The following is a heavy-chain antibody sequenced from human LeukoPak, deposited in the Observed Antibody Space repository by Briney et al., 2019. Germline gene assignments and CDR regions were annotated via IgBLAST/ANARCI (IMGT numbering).Heavy chain of an antibody. D-gene: IGHD3-10*01. V-gene: IGHV4-30-4*08. Sequence: PSETLSLTCTVSGGSISSGDYYWSWIRQPPGKGLEWIGYVYYSGSTYYNPSLKSRVTISVDTSKNQFSLKLSSVTAADTAVYYCARAGIYGSGSYSPNWFDPWGQGTLVTASS. CDR1: GGSISSGDYY. CDR2: VYYSGST. CDR3: ARAGIYGSGSYSPNWFDP. J-gene: IGHJ5*02.